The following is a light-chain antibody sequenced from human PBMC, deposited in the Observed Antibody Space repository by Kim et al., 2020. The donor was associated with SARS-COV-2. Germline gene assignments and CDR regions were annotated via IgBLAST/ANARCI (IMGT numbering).Light chain of an antibody. CDR2: GAS. CDR3: QQYGSSPPMYT. J-gene: IGKJ2*01. V-gene: IGKV3-20*01. CDR1: QSVSSSY. Sequence: EIVLTQSPGTLSLSPGERATLSCRASQSVSSSYLAWYQQKPGQAPRLLIYGASSRDTGIPVRFSGSGSGTDFTLTISRLEPEDFAVYYCQQYGSSPPMYTFGQGTKLEI.